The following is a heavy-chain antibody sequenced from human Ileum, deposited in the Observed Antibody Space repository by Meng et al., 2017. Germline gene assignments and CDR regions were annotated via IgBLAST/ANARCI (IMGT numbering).Heavy chain of an antibody. CDR2: ISSSGSTI. CDR1: GFTFSSYE. D-gene: IGHD3-3*01. V-gene: IGHV3-48*03. CDR3: ARDSRWLLYSPPPGYFDY. J-gene: IGHJ4*02. Sequence: GESLKISCAASGFTFSSYEMNWVRQAPGKGLEWVSYISSSGSTIYYADSVKGRFTISRDNAKNSLYLQMNSLRAEDTAVYYCARDSRWLLYSPPPGYFDYWGQGTLVTVSS.